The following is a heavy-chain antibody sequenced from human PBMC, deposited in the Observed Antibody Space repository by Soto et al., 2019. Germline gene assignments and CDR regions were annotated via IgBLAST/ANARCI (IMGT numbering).Heavy chain of an antibody. CDR1: GGSFSPYS. Sequence: SETLPLTCAVYGGSFSPYSWTWIRQPPGKGLEWIGEVRHTGSTNYNPSLKSRVTISVDASKNQFSLNLTSVTAADTAVYFCARGRRAAGSQNWFDPWGQGTPVTVSS. CDR2: VRHTGST. D-gene: IGHD6-13*01. J-gene: IGHJ5*02. V-gene: IGHV4-34*01. CDR3: ARGRRAAGSQNWFDP.